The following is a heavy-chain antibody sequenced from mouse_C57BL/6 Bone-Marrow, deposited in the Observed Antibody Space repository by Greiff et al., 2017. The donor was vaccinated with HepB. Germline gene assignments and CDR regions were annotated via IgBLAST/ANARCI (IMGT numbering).Heavy chain of an antibody. CDR3: ARTYSNYCYYAMDY. J-gene: IGHJ4*01. CDR1: GYTFTDYY. Sequence: EVKLQQSGPELVKPGASVKISCKASGYTFTDYYMNWVKQSHGKSLEWIGDINPNNGGTSYNQKFKGKATLTVDKSSSTAYMELRSLTSEDSAVYYCARTYSNYCYYAMDYWGQGTSVTVSS. CDR2: INPNNGGT. D-gene: IGHD2-5*01. V-gene: IGHV1-26*01.